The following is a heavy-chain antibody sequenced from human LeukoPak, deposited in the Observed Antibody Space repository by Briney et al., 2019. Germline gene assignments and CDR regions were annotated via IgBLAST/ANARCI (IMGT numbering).Heavy chain of an antibody. D-gene: IGHD5-24*01. CDR1: GYTFTSYG. CDR3: ARIEMATTTVDY. Sequence: ASVKVSCKASGYTFTSYGISWVRQAPGQELEWMGWISAYNGNTNYAQKLQGRVTMTTDASTSTAYMELRSLRSDDTAVYYCARIEMATTTVDYWGQGTLVTVSS. CDR2: ISAYNGNT. V-gene: IGHV1-18*01. J-gene: IGHJ4*02.